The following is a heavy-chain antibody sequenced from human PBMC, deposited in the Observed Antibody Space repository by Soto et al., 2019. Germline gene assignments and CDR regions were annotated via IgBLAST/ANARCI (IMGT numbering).Heavy chain of an antibody. J-gene: IGHJ4*01. CDR1: GFTFSTYA. CDR3: AKSGFGDLDY. D-gene: IGHD2-21*01. CDR2: VSGNGDHR. Sequence: EVQLMESGGGLLQPGGSLRLSCGASGFTFSTYAMAWVRQAPGKGLEWVSTVSGNGDHRYYADSVRGRFTISRDNSKNPSFLQMNSLRDEDTDVYYCAKSGFGDLDYWGQGTLVTVSS. V-gene: IGHV3-23*01.